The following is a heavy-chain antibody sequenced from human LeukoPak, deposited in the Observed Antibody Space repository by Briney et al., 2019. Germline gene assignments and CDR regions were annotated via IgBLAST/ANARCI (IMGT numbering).Heavy chain of an antibody. CDR3: ARSWYYYDSSGYPFDY. CDR2: IYYSGST. D-gene: IGHD3-22*01. CDR1: GGSISSGGYY. V-gene: IGHV4-31*03. J-gene: IGHJ4*02. Sequence: SETLSLTCTVSGGSISSGGYYWSWIRQHPGKGLEWIGYIYYSGSTYYNPSLKSRVTISVDTSKNQFSLKLSSVTAADTAVYYCARSWYYYDSSGYPFDYWGQGTLVTVSS.